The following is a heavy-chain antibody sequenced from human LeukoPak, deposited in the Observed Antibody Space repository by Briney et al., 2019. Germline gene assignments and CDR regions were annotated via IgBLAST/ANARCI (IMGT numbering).Heavy chain of an antibody. D-gene: IGHD6-13*01. CDR1: GGTFSSYA. J-gene: IGHJ4*02. CDR2: IIPIFGTA. CDR3: ARDPDHISAAGYFDY. V-gene: IGHV1-69*13. Sequence: SVKVSCKASGGTFSSYAISWVRQAPGQGLEWMGGIIPIFGTANYAQKFQGRVTITADESTSTAYMELSSLRSEDTAVSYCARDPDHISAAGYFDYWGQGTLVTVSS.